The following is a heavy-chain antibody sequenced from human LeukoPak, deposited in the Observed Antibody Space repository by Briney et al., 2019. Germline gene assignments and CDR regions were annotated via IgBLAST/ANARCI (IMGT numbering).Heavy chain of an antibody. CDR3: ARVRAYASFVGSFDL. D-gene: IGHD1-26*01. J-gene: IGHJ2*01. Sequence: SETLSLTCTVSGGSISSHYWSWIRHPAGKTLEWLGRIWTTGTTAYNPSYKSRLSMSMDKSQNQFSLKLTSITAADTAVYYCARVRAYASFVGSFDLWGRGALVTVSS. CDR2: IWTTGTT. CDR1: GGSISSHY. V-gene: IGHV4-4*07.